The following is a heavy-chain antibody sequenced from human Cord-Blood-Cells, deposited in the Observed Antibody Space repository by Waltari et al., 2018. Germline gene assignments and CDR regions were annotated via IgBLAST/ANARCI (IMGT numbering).Heavy chain of an antibody. Sequence: QVQLQESGPGLVKPSQTLSLTCTVSGGSISSGAYYGSWIRQPPGKGLEWIGYIYYSGSTYYNPSLKSRVTISVDTSKNQFSLKLSSVTAADTAVYYCARGYYDSSGYYYWYFDLWGRGTLVTVSS. V-gene: IGHV4-30-4*08. D-gene: IGHD3-22*01. CDR1: GGSISSGAYY. CDR3: ARGYYDSSGYYYWYFDL. CDR2: IYYSGST. J-gene: IGHJ2*01.